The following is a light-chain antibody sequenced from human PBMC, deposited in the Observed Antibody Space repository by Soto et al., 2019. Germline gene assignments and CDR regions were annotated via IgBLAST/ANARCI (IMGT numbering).Light chain of an antibody. CDR2: EVT. CDR3: SSHAGSNAFYV. V-gene: IGLV2-14*01. CDR1: SSDIGAYDY. Sequence: QSVLTQPASVSGSPGQSITISCTGTSSDIGAYDYVSWYQQYPGRVPKLIIHEVTNRPSGVSDRFSGSKSGNTASLTISGLQTEDEADHYCSSHAGSNAFYVFGNGTKVTVL. J-gene: IGLJ1*01.